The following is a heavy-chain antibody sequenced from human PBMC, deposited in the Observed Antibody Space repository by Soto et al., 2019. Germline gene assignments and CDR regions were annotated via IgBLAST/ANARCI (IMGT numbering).Heavy chain of an antibody. V-gene: IGHV3-23*01. J-gene: IGHJ4*02. D-gene: IGHD3-3*01. CDR2: ISGSGGDT. Sequence: PVGSLRLSCSSSVFTFTSYAMSCVRHSPGKGLEWVSGISGSGGDTKNADSVKGRFTISRDNFKNMLYLQMNSLRAEDTAVYYCAKHDLWTLNKTGLESWGQGTLVNVSS. CDR3: AKHDLWTLNKTGLES. CDR1: VFTFTSYA.